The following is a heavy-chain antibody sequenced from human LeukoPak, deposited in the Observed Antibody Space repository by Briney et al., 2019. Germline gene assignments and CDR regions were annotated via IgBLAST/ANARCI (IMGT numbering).Heavy chain of an antibody. CDR1: GYTLTELS. J-gene: IGHJ4*02. V-gene: IGHV1-24*01. CDR2: FDPEDGET. D-gene: IGHD3-9*01. Sequence: ASVKVSCKVSGYTLTELSMHWVRQAPGKGLEWMGGFDPEDGETIYTQKFQGRVSMTRDTSISTAYMQLSRLRFDDTAVYYCARSPHILTGENFDYWGQGTLLTVSS. CDR3: ARSPHILTGENFDY.